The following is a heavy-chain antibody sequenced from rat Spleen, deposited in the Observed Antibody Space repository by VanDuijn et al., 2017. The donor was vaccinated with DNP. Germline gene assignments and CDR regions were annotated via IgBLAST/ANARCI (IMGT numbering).Heavy chain of an antibody. V-gene: IGHV4-2*01. D-gene: IGHD4-3*01. J-gene: IGHJ2*01. Sequence: EVKLVESGGGLVQPGGSLKLSCAASGFNFDDHWMGWVRQAPGKGLEWIGEINKDSTIINYVPSLKDKFIISRDNAQSTLYLQMSKLGSEDTASYYCVREEFGVRYWGQGVMVTVSS. CDR1: GFNFDDHW. CDR2: INKDSTII. CDR3: VREEFGVRY.